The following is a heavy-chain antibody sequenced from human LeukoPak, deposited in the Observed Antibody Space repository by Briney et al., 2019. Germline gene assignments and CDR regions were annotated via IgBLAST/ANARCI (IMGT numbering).Heavy chain of an antibody. CDR3: AKDQGAPVGYYYGMDV. V-gene: IGHV3-30*02. CDR2: IRHDESNK. D-gene: IGHD1-26*01. Sequence: GGSLRLSCAASGFTLSSYGMHWVRQAPGKGLEWVAFIRHDESNKYYGDSVKGRFTISRDNSKNTMYLRMNSLGAEDAAVYYCAKDQGAPVGYYYGMDVWGQGTTVTVSS. CDR1: GFTLSSYG. J-gene: IGHJ6*02.